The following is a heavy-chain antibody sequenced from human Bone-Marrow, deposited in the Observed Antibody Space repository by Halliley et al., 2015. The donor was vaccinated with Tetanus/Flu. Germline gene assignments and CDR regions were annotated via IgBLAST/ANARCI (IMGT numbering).Heavy chain of an antibody. Sequence: EGMGWISAYNGDTSYAQNLQGRVTVTTDRFTNTAYMELRSLRSDDTAVYYCARWDRYSKVFDYWGQGTLVTVSS. D-gene: IGHD4-4*01. V-gene: IGHV1-18*01. J-gene: IGHJ4*02. CDR2: ISAYNGDT. CDR3: ARWDRYSKVFDY.